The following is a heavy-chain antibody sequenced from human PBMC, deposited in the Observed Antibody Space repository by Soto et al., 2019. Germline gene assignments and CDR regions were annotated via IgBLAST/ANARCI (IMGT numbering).Heavy chain of an antibody. CDR2: INPNSGGT. D-gene: IGHD3-3*01. Sequence: ASVKVSCKASGYTFTGYYMHWVRQAPGQGLEWMGWINPNSGGTNYAQKFQGRVTMTRDTSIRTAYMELSRLRSDDTAVYYCARDTRYYYGMDVWGQGTTVTVSS. J-gene: IGHJ6*02. CDR1: GYTFTGYY. CDR3: ARDTRYYYGMDV. V-gene: IGHV1-2*02.